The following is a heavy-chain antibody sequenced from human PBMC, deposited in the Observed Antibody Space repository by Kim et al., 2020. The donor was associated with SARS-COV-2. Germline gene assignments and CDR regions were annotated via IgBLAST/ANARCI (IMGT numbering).Heavy chain of an antibody. CDR3: AKDYAAAGNNGMDV. CDR2: ISWNSGSI. CDR1: GFTFGDYA. V-gene: IGHV3-9*01. D-gene: IGHD6-13*01. Sequence: GGSLRLSCAASGFTFGDYAMHWVRQAPGKGLEWVSGISWNSGSIGYADSVKGRFTISRDNAKNSLYLQMNRLRAEDTALYYCAKDYAAAGNNGMDVWGQGTTVAVSS. J-gene: IGHJ6*02.